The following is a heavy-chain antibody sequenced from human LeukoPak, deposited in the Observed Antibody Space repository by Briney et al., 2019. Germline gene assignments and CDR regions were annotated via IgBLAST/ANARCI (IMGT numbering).Heavy chain of an antibody. CDR2: IYYSGST. CDR3: ARVVTGSNWFDP. V-gene: IGHV4-39*07. Sequence: SETLSLTCTVSGGSISSSSYYWGWIRQPPGKGLEWIGSIYYSGSTYYNPSLKSRVTISVDTSKNQISLKLSSVTAADTAVYYCARVVTGSNWFDPWGQGTLVTVSS. J-gene: IGHJ5*02. D-gene: IGHD1-20*01. CDR1: GGSISSSSYY.